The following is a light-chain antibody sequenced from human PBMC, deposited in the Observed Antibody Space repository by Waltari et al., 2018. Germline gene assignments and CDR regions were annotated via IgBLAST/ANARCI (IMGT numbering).Light chain of an antibody. J-gene: IGKJ3*01. CDR2: AAS. V-gene: IGKV1-39*01. CDR1: QSVSSN. Sequence: MTQTPATLSVSPGERATLSCRASQSVSSNLAWYQQKPGKAPKLLIYAASSLQSGVPSRFSGSGSGTDFTLTISSLQPEDFATYYCQQSYSTPITFGPGTKVDIK. CDR3: QQSYSTPIT.